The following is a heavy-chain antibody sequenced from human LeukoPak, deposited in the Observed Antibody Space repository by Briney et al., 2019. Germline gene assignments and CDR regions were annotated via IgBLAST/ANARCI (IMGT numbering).Heavy chain of an antibody. D-gene: IGHD3-16*01. J-gene: IGHJ4*02. V-gene: IGHV3-21*01. Sequence: GGSLRLSCAASGFTFSSYSMNWVRQAPGKGLEWVSSISSSDSYIYYADSVKGRFTISRDNAKNSLYLLMNSLRAEDTAVYYCAREGGGGGTYFDYWGQGTLVTVSS. CDR3: AREGGGGGTYFDY. CDR2: ISSSDSYI. CDR1: GFTFSSYS.